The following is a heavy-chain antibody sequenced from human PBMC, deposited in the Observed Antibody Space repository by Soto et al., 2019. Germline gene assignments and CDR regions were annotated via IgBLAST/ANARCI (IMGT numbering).Heavy chain of an antibody. CDR3: ARDVHQLRRENYYYGMDV. CDR2: ISSSSSTI. V-gene: IGHV3-48*01. D-gene: IGHD2-2*01. Sequence: EVQLVESGGGLVQPGGSLRLSCAASGFTFSSYSMNWVRQAPGKGLEWVSYISSSSSTIYYADSVKGRFTISRDNAKNSLYLQMNSLRAEDTAVDYCARDVHQLRRENYYYGMDVWGQGTTVTVSS. CDR1: GFTFSSYS. J-gene: IGHJ6*02.